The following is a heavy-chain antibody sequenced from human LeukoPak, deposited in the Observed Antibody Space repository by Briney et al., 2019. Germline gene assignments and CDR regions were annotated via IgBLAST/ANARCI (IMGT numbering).Heavy chain of an antibody. CDR3: AREGDIVVVPAALDY. D-gene: IGHD2-2*01. CDR1: GYTFTSYY. V-gene: IGHV1-46*01. Sequence: GASVKVSCKASGYTFTSYYMHWVRQAPGQGLEWMGIINPSGGGTSYAQKFQGRVTMTRDMSTSTVYMELSSLRSEDTAVYYCAREGDIVVVPAALDYWGQGTLVTVSS. CDR2: INPSGGGT. J-gene: IGHJ4*02.